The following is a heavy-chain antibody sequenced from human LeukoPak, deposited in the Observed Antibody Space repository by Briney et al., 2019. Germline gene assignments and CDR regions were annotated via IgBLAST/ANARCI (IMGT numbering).Heavy chain of an antibody. CDR2: IYYSGST. V-gene: IGHV4-59*08. CDR1: GGSLSSYY. J-gene: IGHJ4*02. D-gene: IGHD3-10*01. CDR3: AAGESYYFDY. Sequence: PSETLSLTCTVSGGSLSSYYWSWIRQPPGKGLEWIGYIYYSGSTNYNPSLKSRVTISVDTSKNQFSLKLSSVTAADTAVYYCAAGESYYFDYWGQGTLVTVSS.